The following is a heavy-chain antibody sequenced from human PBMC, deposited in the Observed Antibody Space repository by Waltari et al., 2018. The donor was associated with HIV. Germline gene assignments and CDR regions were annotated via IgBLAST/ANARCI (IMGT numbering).Heavy chain of an antibody. CDR2: ISYDGRNK. D-gene: IGHD5-12*01. Sequence: QVQLVESGGGVVQPGRSLRLSCAAPGFTFSSYAMHWVRQAPGKGLEWVAVISYDGRNKYYADSVKGRFTISRDNSKNTLYLQMNSLRAEDTAVYYCARGGGYSSSYYFDYWGQGTLVTVSS. V-gene: IGHV3-30*04. CDR3: ARGGGYSSSYYFDY. CDR1: GFTFSSYA. J-gene: IGHJ4*02.